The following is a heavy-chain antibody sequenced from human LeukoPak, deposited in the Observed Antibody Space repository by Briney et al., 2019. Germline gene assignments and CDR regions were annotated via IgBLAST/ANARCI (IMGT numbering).Heavy chain of an antibody. D-gene: IGHD3-10*01. V-gene: IGHV3-74*01. CDR2: INTDGSST. CDR3: ARAGTYKFEY. J-gene: IGHJ4*02. CDR1: GFTFSSYW. Sequence: GGSLRLSCAASGFTFSSYWVHWVRETPGKGLEWVSRINTDGSSTSYADSVKGRFTISRDNAKNTLYLQMNSLRDEDTAVYYCARAGTYKFEYWGQGTLVTVSS.